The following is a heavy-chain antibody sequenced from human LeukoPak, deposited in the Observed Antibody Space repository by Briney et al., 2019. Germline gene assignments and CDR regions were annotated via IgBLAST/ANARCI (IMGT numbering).Heavy chain of an antibody. Sequence: PSETLSLTCTVSGGSISSSSYYWGWIRQPPGKGLEWIGSIYYSRSTYYNPSLKSQVTISVDTSKNQFSLKLSSVTAADTAVYYCARQRSYYDFWSGYLDAFDIWGQGTMVTVSS. D-gene: IGHD3-3*01. V-gene: IGHV4-39*01. J-gene: IGHJ3*02. CDR1: GGSISSSSYY. CDR3: ARQRSYYDFWSGYLDAFDI. CDR2: IYYSRST.